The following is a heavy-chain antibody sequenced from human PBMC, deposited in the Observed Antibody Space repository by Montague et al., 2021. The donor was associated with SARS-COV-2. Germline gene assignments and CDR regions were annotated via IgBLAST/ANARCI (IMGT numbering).Heavy chain of an antibody. CDR2: IYYSGST. D-gene: IGHD3-22*01. CDR3: ARARITMIVVVNAFDV. Sequence: TLSLTCSVSGASVSSSSYDWGWIRQHPGKGLEWIGYIYYSGSTYYNPSLKSRVTISVDTSKNQFSLKLSSVTAADTAVYYCARARITMIVVVNAFDVWGQGTMVTVSS. CDR1: GASVSSSSYD. J-gene: IGHJ3*01. V-gene: IGHV4-31*03.